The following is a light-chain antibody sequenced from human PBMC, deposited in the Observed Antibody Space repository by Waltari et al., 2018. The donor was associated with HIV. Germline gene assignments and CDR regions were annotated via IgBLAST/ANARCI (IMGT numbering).Light chain of an antibody. J-gene: IGLJ1*01. CDR1: SSNVGSDAL. CDR3: CSCPRSGIRYV. CDR2: EVT. Sequence: QSALTQPASVSGSPGQSITISCTGPSSNVGSDALVSWYQQHPGEAPKPIIYEVTKRPSGVSNRFSGSKSGNTASLTISGLQAEDEADYYCCSCPRSGIRYVFGTGTKVTVL. V-gene: IGLV2-23*02.